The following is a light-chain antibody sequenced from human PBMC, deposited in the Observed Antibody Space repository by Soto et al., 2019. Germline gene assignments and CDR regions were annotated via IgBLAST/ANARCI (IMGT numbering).Light chain of an antibody. J-gene: IGKJ1*01. Sequence: EIVMTQSPATLSVSPGERATLSCRASQSVSSNLAWYQQKPGQAPRLLIYGASTRATGIPARFSGSGSGTDFTRTIISLQSEDFAVYYCQQYNNWAPWTFGQGTKVEIK. CDR1: QSVSSN. CDR2: GAS. V-gene: IGKV3-15*01. CDR3: QQYNNWAPWT.